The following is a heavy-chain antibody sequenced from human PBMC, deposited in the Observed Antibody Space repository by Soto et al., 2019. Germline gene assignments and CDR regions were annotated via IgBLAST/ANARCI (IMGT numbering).Heavy chain of an antibody. CDR2: IYYTGNT. V-gene: IGHV4-31*03. CDR3: AGSVGATSPSGWFDP. CDR1: GGSISSGGTGSY. J-gene: IGHJ5*02. D-gene: IGHD1-26*01. Sequence: SETLSLTCTVSGGSISSGGTGSYWTWIRQLPGKGLEWIGYIYYTGNTYYNPSLKSRPTISVDTSKNQFSLKLSSVTAADTAVYSCAGSVGATSPSGWFDPWGQGTLVTVS.